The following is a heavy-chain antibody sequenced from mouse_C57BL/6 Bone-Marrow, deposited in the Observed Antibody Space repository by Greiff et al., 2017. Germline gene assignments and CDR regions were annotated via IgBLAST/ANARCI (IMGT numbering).Heavy chain of an antibody. CDR3: ADYGDGYAMDY. CDR2: IYPRDGST. V-gene: IGHV1-85*01. Sequence: QVQLQQSGPELVKPGASVKLSCKASGYTFTSYDINWVKQRPGPGLAWIGWIYPRDGSTTYNEKFKGKATLTVDTSSRTAYMELHSLTSEDAAVYFWADYGDGYAMDYWGQGTSVTVSA. CDR1: GYTFTSYD. J-gene: IGHJ4*01. D-gene: IGHD2-4*01.